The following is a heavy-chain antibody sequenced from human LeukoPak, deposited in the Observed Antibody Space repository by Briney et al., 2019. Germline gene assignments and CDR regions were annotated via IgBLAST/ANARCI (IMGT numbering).Heavy chain of an antibody. CDR1: GFTFSSYA. V-gene: IGHV3-15*07. D-gene: IGHD3-3*01. CDR3: TTVAAWSGYSPSFDY. Sequence: GGSLRLSCAASGFTFSSYAMNWVRQAPGKGLEWVGRIKSKTDGGTTDYAAPVKGRFTISRDDSKNTLYLQMNSLKTEDTAVYYCTTVAAWSGYSPSFDYWGQGTLVTISS. J-gene: IGHJ4*02. CDR2: IKSKTDGGTT.